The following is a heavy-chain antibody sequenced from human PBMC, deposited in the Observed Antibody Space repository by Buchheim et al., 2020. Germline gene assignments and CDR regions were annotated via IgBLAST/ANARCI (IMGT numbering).Heavy chain of an antibody. Sequence: QVQLVQSGAEVKKPGASVKVSCKASGYTFTSYDINWVRQATGQGLEWMGWMIPNSGNTGYAQKFQGRVTMTRNTSISTAYMELSSMRSEDEAVYSCARGDRPQWLVVTDDYYCGRDVRGQGTT. CDR1: GYTFTSYD. CDR3: ARGDRPQWLVVTDDYYCGRDV. J-gene: IGHJ6*01. D-gene: IGHD6-19*01. V-gene: IGHV1-8*01. CDR2: MIPNSGNT.